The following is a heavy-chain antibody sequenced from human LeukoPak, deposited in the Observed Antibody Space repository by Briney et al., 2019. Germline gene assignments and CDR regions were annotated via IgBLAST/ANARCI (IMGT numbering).Heavy chain of an antibody. CDR2: IYYSGST. CDR3: ASRRSDILTGYASDY. Sequence: SQTLSLTCTVSGGSISSGDYYWSWIRQPPGKGLEWIGYIYYSGSTYYNPSLKSRVTISVDTSKNQFSLKLSSVTAADTAVYYCASRRSDILTGYASDYWGQGTLVTVSS. D-gene: IGHD3-9*01. J-gene: IGHJ4*02. CDR1: GGSISSGDYY. V-gene: IGHV4-30-4*01.